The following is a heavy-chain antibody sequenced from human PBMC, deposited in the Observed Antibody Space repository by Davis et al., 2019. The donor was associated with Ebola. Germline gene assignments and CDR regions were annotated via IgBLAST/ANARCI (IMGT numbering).Heavy chain of an antibody. Sequence: PGGSLRLSCAASGFTFTNHAMNWVRQLPGKGLEWVATITGNGGRTSHGDSVRGRFAISSDNSTETVYLQLNDLRAEDTATYYCARDRWDCSRLGCYLSKNDLDVWGQGTTVTVSS. V-gene: IGHV3-23*01. CDR2: ITGNGGRT. CDR3: ARDRWDCSRLGCYLSKNDLDV. CDR1: GFTFTNHA. J-gene: IGHJ6*02. D-gene: IGHD2-2*01.